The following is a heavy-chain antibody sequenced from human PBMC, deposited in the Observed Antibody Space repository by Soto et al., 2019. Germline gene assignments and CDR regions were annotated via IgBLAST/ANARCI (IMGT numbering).Heavy chain of an antibody. CDR3: ARDPSEVTTNYYYYGMDV. CDR1: GYTFTGYY. D-gene: IGHD4-17*01. Sequence: ASVKVSCKASGYTFTGYYMHWVRQAHEQGLEWMGWINPNSGGTNYAQKFQGWVTMTRDTSISTAYMELSRLRSDDTAVYYCARDPSEVTTNYYYYGMDVWGQGTTVTVSS. J-gene: IGHJ6*02. CDR2: INPNSGGT. V-gene: IGHV1-2*04.